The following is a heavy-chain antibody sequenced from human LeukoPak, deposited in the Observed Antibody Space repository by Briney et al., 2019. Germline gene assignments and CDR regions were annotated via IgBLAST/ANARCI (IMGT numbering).Heavy chain of an antibody. V-gene: IGHV3-21*06. CDR3: ADQPSNY. D-gene: IGHD2-2*01. Sequence: RGSLRLSCAASGFTFSRYSMNWVRQAPGKGLEWVSSISGTSSYIYYADSVKGRFTISRDNAKNSLYLQMNSLRAEDTAVYYCADQPSNYWGQGTLVTVSS. CDR1: GFTFSRYS. J-gene: IGHJ4*02. CDR2: ISGTSSYI.